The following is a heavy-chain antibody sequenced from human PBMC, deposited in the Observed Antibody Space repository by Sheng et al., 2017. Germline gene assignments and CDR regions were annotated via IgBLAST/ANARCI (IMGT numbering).Heavy chain of an antibody. J-gene: IGHJ5*02. CDR1: GYSISSGYY. CDR2: IYHSGST. CDR3: AREFRITMVRGSSCWFDP. V-gene: IGHV4-38-2*02. D-gene: IGHD3-10*01. Sequence: QVQLQESGPGLVKPSETLSLTCAVSGYSISSGYYWGWIRQPPGKGLEWIGSIYHSGSTYYNPSLKSRVTISVDTSKNQFSLKLSSVTAADTAVYYCAREFRITMVRGSSCWFDPGPGNPGHRLL.